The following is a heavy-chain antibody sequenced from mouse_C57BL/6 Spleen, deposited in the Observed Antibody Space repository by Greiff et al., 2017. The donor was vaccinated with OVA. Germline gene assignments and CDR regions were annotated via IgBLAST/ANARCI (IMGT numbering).Heavy chain of an antibody. D-gene: IGHD1-1*01. J-gene: IGHJ1*03. Sequence: QVQLQQPGAELVMPGASVKLSCKASGYTFPSYWMHWVKQRPGQGLEWFGEIDPSDSYTNYTQKFTGKSTLTVDKSSSTAYMQLSSLTSEDSAVYYCARSYYYGSRSSFDVWGTGTTVTVSS. CDR1: GYTFPSYW. CDR3: ARSYYYGSRSSFDV. V-gene: IGHV1-69*01. CDR2: IDPSDSYT.